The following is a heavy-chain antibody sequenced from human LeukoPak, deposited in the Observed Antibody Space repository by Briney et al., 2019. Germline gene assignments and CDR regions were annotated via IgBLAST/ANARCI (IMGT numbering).Heavy chain of an antibody. V-gene: IGHV4-39*01. CDR2: IYYSGST. CDR1: GGSISSSSYY. CDR3: ARHGYLEWLLDY. J-gene: IGHJ4*02. Sequence: PSETLSLTCTVSGGSISSSSYYWGWIRQPPGKGLEWIGSIYYSGSTYYNPSHKSRVTISVDTSKNQFSLKLSSVTAADTAVYYCARHGYLEWLLDYWGQGTLVTVSS. D-gene: IGHD3-3*01.